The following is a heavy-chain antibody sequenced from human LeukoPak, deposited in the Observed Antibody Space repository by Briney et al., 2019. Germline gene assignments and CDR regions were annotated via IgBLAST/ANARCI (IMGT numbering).Heavy chain of an antibody. Sequence: SETLSLTCTVSGGSISSYYWSCIRQPPGKGLEWIGYIYYSGSTNYNPSLKSRVTISVDTSKNQFSLKLSSVTAADTAVYYCARSSPAMVTYWGQGTLVTVSS. J-gene: IGHJ4*02. V-gene: IGHV4-59*01. CDR2: IYYSGST. D-gene: IGHD5-18*01. CDR1: GGSISSYY. CDR3: ARSSPAMVTY.